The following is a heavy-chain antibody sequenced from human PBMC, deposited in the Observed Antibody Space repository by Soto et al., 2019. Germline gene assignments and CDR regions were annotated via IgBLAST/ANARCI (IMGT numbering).Heavy chain of an antibody. CDR1: GGSIDSGAFS. CDR3: ARIHWAQSSLDY. D-gene: IGHD6-19*01. CDR2: VTHSGTA. V-gene: IGHV4-30-2*06. J-gene: IGHJ4*02. Sequence: PSETLSLTCAVSGGSIDSGAFSLSWIRQSPGKGLEWIGYVTHSGTAYSIPSLNGRLTLSVDSSQTQFSLKLTSVTAADSAFYYCARIHWAQSSLDYWGRGILVTVSS.